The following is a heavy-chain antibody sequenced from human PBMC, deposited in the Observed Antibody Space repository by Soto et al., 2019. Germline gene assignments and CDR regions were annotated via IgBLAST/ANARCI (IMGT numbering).Heavy chain of an antibody. CDR3: ARGMTTVTTLDY. Sequence: QLQLQESRSGLVKPSQTLSLTCAVSGGSISSGGYSWSWIRQPPGKGLEWIGYIDHSGSTYYTPSLKSRVTISVDRSKNQFSLKLSSVTAADTAVYYCARGMTTVTTLDYWGQGTLVTVSS. V-gene: IGHV4-30-2*01. CDR2: IDHSGST. J-gene: IGHJ4*02. D-gene: IGHD4-4*01. CDR1: GGSISSGGYS.